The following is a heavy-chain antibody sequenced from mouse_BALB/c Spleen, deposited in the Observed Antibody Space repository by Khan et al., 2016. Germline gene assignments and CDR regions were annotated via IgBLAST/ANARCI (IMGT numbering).Heavy chain of an antibody. CDR1: GYTFTNYG. Sequence: QIQLVQSGPELKKPGETVKISCKASGYTFTNYGMNWVKQAPGKGLKWMGWINTNTGEPTYAEEFKGRLVFSLETSASSACLQINNLKNEDTATYVGARLGSSGTWGNDCDYWGEGTTLTGSS. D-gene: IGHD1-1*01. V-gene: IGHV9-3*02. J-gene: IGHJ2*01. CDR2: INTNTGEP. CDR3: ARLGSSGTWGNDCDY.